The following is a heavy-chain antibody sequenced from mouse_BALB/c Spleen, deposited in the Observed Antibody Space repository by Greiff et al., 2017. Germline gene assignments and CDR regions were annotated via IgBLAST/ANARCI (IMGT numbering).Heavy chain of an antibody. J-gene: IGHJ4*01. D-gene: IGHD2-1*01. CDR2: INPSSGYT. CDR3: ARIPYGNYYAMDY. V-gene: IGHV1-4*02. CDR1: GYTFTSYT. Sequence: QVQLKQSAAELARPGASVKMSCKASGYTFTSYTMHWVKQRPGQGLEWIGYINPSSGYTEYNQKFKDKTTLTADKSSSTAYMQLSSLTSEDSAVYYCARIPYGNYYAMDYWGQGTSVTVSS.